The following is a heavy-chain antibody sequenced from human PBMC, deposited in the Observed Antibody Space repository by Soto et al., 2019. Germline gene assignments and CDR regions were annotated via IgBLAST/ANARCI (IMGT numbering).Heavy chain of an antibody. J-gene: IGHJ3*02. CDR1: GGSISSYY. D-gene: IGHD3-9*01. CDR3: ARASPILRYFDWLPDAFDI. V-gene: IGHV4-59*01. Sequence: SETLSLTCTVSGGSISSYYWSWIRQPPGKGLEWIGYIYYSGSTNYNPSLKSRVNISVDTSKNHFSLKLSSVTAADTAVYYCARASPILRYFDWLPDAFDIWGQGTMVTVS. CDR2: IYYSGST.